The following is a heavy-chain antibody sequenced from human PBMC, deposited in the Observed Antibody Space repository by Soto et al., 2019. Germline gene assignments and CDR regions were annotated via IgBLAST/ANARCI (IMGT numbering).Heavy chain of an antibody. D-gene: IGHD3-10*01. Sequence: QITLKESGPTLMKATQTLTLTCRVSGFSLSTSGLGVGWFLQPPGKALDWRVLIYLDDDKLDSPSLRSRLTITKETSKNQVVHTVTNRDPVDKATYYTAHIHYYGYSNFLLAPNNWFDPWRQGPLVNVSA. CDR3: AHIHYYGYSNFLLAPNNWFDP. CDR2: IYLDDDK. CDR1: GFSLSTSGLG. V-gene: IGHV2-5*02. J-gene: IGHJ5*02.